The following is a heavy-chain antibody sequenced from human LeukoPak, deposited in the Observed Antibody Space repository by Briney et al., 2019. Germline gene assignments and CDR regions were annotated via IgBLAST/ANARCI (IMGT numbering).Heavy chain of an antibody. V-gene: IGHV4-34*01. CDR3: ARGGGARSIDY. Sequence: SETLSLTCAVYGGSFSGYYWSWIRHPPGKGLEWIGEINHSGSTNYNPSLKSRVTISVDTSKNQFSLKLSSVTAADTAVYYCARGGGARSIDYWGQGTLVTVSS. CDR2: INHSGST. D-gene: IGHD3-10*01. J-gene: IGHJ4*02. CDR1: GGSFSGYY.